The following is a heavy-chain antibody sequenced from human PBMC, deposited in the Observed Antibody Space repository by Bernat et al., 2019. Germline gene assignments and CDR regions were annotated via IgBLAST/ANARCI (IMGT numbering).Heavy chain of an antibody. D-gene: IGHD3-22*01. CDR3: ARVLYHYDSSDAFDI. CDR2: IYYSGST. V-gene: IGHV4-31*01. J-gene: IGHJ3*02. CDR1: GGSISSGGYY. Sequence: QVQLQESGPGLVKPSQTLSLTCTVSGGSISSGGYYWSWIRQHPGKGLEWIGYIYYSGSTYYNPSLKSLFTISVDTSKNQFSLKRNSVTAADTAVYYCARVLYHYDSSDAFDIWGKGTMVTVSS.